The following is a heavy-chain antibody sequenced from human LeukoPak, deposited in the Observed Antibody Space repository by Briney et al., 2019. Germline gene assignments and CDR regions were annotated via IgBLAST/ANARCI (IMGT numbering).Heavy chain of an antibody. CDR2: ISAYNGNT. CDR1: GGTFSSYA. V-gene: IGHV1-18*01. Sequence: ASVKVSCKASGGTFSSYAISWVRQAPGQGLEWMGWISAYNGNTNYAQKLQGRVTMTTDTSTSTAYMELRSLRSDDTAVYYCASATIIDPDGYWGQGTLVTVSS. CDR3: ASATIIDPDGY. J-gene: IGHJ4*02. D-gene: IGHD5-24*01.